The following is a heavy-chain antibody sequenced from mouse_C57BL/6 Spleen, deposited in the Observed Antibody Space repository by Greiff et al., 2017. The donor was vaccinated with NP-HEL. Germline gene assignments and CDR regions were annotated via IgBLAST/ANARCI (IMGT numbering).Heavy chain of an antibody. CDR3: ASSAYYSNGSWFAY. CDR1: GYTFTSYW. Sequence: QVHVKQPGAELVKPGASVKLSCKASGYTFTSYWMHWVKQRPGQGLEWIGMIHPNSGSTNYNEKFKSKATLTVDKSSSTAYMQLSSLTSEDSAVYYCASSAYYSNGSWFAYWGQGTLVTVSA. D-gene: IGHD2-5*01. J-gene: IGHJ3*01. V-gene: IGHV1-64*01. CDR2: IHPNSGST.